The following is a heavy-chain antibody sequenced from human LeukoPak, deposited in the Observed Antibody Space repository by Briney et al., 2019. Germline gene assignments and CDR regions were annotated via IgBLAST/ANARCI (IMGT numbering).Heavy chain of an antibody. Sequence: GGSLRLSCAASGFTFDDYAMHWVRQAPGKGLEWVSLISWDGGSTYYADSVKGRFTISRDNSKNSLYLQMNSLRAEDTALYYCAKDATYYYDSSGYYPDYWGQGTLVAVSS. CDR3: AKDATYYYDSSGYYPDY. CDR1: GFTFDDYA. D-gene: IGHD3-22*01. V-gene: IGHV3-43D*03. CDR2: ISWDGGST. J-gene: IGHJ4*02.